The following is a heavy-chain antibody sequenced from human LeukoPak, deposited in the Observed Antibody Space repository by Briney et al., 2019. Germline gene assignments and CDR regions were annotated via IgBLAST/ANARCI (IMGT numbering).Heavy chain of an antibody. CDR3: AKVAFGGSGSYYDY. D-gene: IGHD3-10*01. CDR2: ITYDGSNK. V-gene: IGHV3-30*18. Sequence: GRSLRLSCAASGFTFSSYGMHWVRQAPGKGLEWVAVITYDGSNKYYADSVKGRFTISRDNSKNTLYLQMNSLRAEDTAVYYCAKVAFGGSGSYYDYWGQGTLVTVSS. J-gene: IGHJ4*02. CDR1: GFTFSSYG.